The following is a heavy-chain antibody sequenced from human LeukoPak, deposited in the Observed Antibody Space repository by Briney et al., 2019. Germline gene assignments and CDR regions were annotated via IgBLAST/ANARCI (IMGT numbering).Heavy chain of an antibody. CDR3: ARDDSSGYGSFDC. CDR1: GGSFSGYY. D-gene: IGHD3-22*01. Sequence: SETLSLTCAVYGGSFSGYYWSWIRQPPGKGLEWIGEINHSGSTNYNPSLKSRVTISVDTSKNQFSLKLSSVTAADTAVYYCARDDSSGYGSFDCWGQGTLVTVSS. V-gene: IGHV4-34*01. J-gene: IGHJ5*01. CDR2: INHSGST.